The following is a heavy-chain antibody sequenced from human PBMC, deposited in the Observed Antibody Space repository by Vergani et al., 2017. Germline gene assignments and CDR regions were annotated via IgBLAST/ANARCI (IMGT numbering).Heavy chain of an antibody. CDR1: GCSISSGSFY. CDR3: AEGPRYNWNDVGFDY. J-gene: IGHJ4*02. V-gene: IGHV4-61*02. D-gene: IGHD1-1*01. CDR2: IYTSGST. Sequence: QVQLQESGPGLVKPSQTLSLTCTVSGCSISSGSFYWSWLRQPAGKGLEWIGRIYTSGSTNSNPSLKSRVTMSVDTSKNQFTLKLSSVTAADTAGYYCAEGPRYNWNDVGFDYWSQGSLVTVSS.